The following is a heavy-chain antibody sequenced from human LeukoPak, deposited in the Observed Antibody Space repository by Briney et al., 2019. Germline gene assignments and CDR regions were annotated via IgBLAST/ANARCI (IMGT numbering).Heavy chain of an antibody. Sequence: GGSLRLSCAASGFAFSSYALSWVRQAPGKGLEWVSGISGSGGSTYYADSVKGRFTISRDNSKNTLYLQMNSLRAEDTAVYYCAKMPVSYSSGWSNFDYWGQGNLVTVSS. CDR1: GFAFSSYA. D-gene: IGHD6-19*01. CDR2: ISGSGGST. V-gene: IGHV3-23*01. CDR3: AKMPVSYSSGWSNFDY. J-gene: IGHJ4*02.